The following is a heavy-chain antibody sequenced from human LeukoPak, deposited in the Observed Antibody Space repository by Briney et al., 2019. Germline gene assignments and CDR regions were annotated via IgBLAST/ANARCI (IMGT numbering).Heavy chain of an antibody. V-gene: IGHV4-31*03. CDR3: ARGLLNYYDSSGYFI. CDR2: IYYSGST. Sequence: SETLSLTCTVSGGSISSGGYYWSWIRQHPGKGLEWIGYIYYSGSTYYNPSLKSRVTISVDMSKNQFSLKLSSVTAADTAVYYCARGLLNYYDSSGYFIWGQGTMVTVSS. CDR1: GGSISSGGYY. J-gene: IGHJ3*02. D-gene: IGHD3-22*01.